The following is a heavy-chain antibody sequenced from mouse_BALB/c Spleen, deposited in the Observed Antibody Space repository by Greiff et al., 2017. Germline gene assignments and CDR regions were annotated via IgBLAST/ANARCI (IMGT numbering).Heavy chain of an antibody. D-gene: IGHD2-4*01. Sequence: VHVKQSGAELVRSGASVKLSCTASGFNIKDYYMHWVKQWPEQGLEWIGWIDPENGDTEYAPKFQGKATMTADTSSNTAYLQLSSLPSEDTAVYYCTAWGGYYDYWGQGTLVTVSA. V-gene: IGHV14-4*02. J-gene: IGHJ3*01. CDR2: IDPENGDT. CDR3: TAWGGYYDY. CDR1: GFNIKDYY.